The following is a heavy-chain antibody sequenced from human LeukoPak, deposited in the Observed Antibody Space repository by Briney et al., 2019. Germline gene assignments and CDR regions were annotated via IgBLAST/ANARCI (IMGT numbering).Heavy chain of an antibody. J-gene: IGHJ4*02. V-gene: IGHV3-20*04. CDR2: INWNGGST. D-gene: IGHD2-8*01. CDR1: GFXFDDYG. CDR3: ARLKLMVAPDY. Sequence: GGSLRLSCGASGFXFDDYGMSWVRQAPGKGLEWVSGINWNGGSTGYADSVKGRFAISRDNAKNSLYLQMNSLRAEDTALYYCARLKLMVAPDYWGQGTLVTVSS.